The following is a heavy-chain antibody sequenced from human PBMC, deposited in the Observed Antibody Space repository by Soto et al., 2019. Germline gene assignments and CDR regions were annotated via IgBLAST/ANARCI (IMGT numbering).Heavy chain of an antibody. V-gene: IGHV1-18*01. J-gene: IGHJ4*02. CDR3: ARGRYGDY. CDR1: GYTFTSYG. Sequence: QVHLVQSGAEVKKPGASVKVSCTASGYTFTSYGITWVRQAPGQGLEWMGWISAHNGNTDYAQKLQGRVIVTRDTSTSTVYMEPPSLSSDDTAVYYCARGRYGDYWGQGALVTVSS. CDR2: ISAHNGNT. D-gene: IGHD1-1*01.